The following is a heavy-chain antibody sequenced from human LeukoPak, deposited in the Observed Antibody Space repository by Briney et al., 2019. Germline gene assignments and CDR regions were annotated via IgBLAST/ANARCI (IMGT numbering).Heavy chain of an antibody. Sequence: SETLSLTCTVSGGSISSYYWSWIRQPPGKGLEWIGYIYYSGSTNYNPSLKSRVTISVDTSKNQFSLKLGSVTAADTAVYYCAREVRYYGDPNDAFDIWGQGTMVTVSS. D-gene: IGHD4-17*01. CDR3: AREVRYYGDPNDAFDI. CDR1: GGSISSYY. J-gene: IGHJ3*02. CDR2: IYYSGST. V-gene: IGHV4-59*01.